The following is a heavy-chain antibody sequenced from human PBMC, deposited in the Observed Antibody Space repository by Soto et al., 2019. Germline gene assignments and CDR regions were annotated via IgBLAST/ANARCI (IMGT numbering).Heavy chain of an antibody. D-gene: IGHD6-19*01. Sequence: ETLSLTCTVSGGSISSYYWSWIRQPPGKGLEWIGYIYYSGSTNYNPSLKSRVTISVDTSKNQFSLKLSSVTAADTAVYYCARHDYSSGWYGYWGQGTLVTVSS. CDR3: ARHDYSSGWYGY. CDR1: GGSISSYY. CDR2: IYYSGST. J-gene: IGHJ4*02. V-gene: IGHV4-59*08.